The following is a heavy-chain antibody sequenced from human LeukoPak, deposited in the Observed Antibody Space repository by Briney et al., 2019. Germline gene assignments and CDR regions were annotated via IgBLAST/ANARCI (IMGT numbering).Heavy chain of an antibody. D-gene: IGHD2-15*01. CDR2: MNPNGSNT. CDR3: SSVASGGLHNDAVAI. Sequence: ASVKLSCKASGYTFTSYDINWVRQATGQGLEWMGWMNPNGSNTGYAQKFQGRVTITRNTSKSTAYIELSTLRSEDTAVYYCSSVASGGLHNDAVAICGQRA. J-gene: IGHJ3*02. CDR1: GYTFTSYD. V-gene: IGHV1-8*03.